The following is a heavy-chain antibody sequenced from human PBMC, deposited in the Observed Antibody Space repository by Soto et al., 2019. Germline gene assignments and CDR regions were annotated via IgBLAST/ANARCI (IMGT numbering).Heavy chain of an antibody. Sequence: PVGSLRLSCAASGFTFSSYAMSWFRQAPVKGLEWVSAISGSGGSTYYADSVKGRFTISRDNSKNTLYLQMNSLRAEDTAVYYCAKDRIVGATKVDYWGQGTLVTVSS. D-gene: IGHD1-26*01. V-gene: IGHV3-23*01. CDR3: AKDRIVGATKVDY. CDR1: GFTFSSYA. CDR2: ISGSGGST. J-gene: IGHJ4*02.